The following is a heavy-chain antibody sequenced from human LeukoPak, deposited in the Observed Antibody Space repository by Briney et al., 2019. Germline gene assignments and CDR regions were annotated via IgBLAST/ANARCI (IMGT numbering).Heavy chain of an antibody. D-gene: IGHD5-18*01. J-gene: IGHJ4*02. CDR1: GGSISSYY. V-gene: IGHV4-59*01. CDR3: ARESLSRYSYAYGSFAH. Sequence: PSETLSLTCTVSGGSISSYYWSWIRQPPGKGLEWIGYIYSSGTANYNPSLKSRVTISVDTSKNQFSLKLSSVTAADTAVYYCARESLSRYSYAYGSFAHWGQGTLVTVSS. CDR2: IYSSGTA.